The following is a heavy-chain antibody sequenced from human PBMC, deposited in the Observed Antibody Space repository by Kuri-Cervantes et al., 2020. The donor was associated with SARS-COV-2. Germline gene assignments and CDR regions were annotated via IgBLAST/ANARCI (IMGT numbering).Heavy chain of an antibody. Sequence: GSLRLSCAVSGYSISSGYYWGWIRQPPGKGLEWIGSIYHSGSTYYNPSLKSRVTISVDTSKNQFSLKLSSVTAADTAVYYCARLGIAAVGTGDYWGQGTLVTVSS. V-gene: IGHV4-38-2*01. CDR3: ARLGIAAVGTGDY. CDR1: GYSISSGYY. D-gene: IGHD6-13*01. J-gene: IGHJ4*02. CDR2: IYHSGST.